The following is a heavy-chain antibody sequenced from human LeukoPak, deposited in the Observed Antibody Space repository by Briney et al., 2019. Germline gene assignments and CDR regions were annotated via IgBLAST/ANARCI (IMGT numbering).Heavy chain of an antibody. CDR3: AKDTLRCGSLCPGDFDY. CDR1: GFTLSTYG. V-gene: IGHV3-30*18. J-gene: IGHJ4*02. CDR2: ISYDANNK. Sequence: GGSLRLSCAVSGFTLSTYGMHWVRQAPGKGLEWVAFISYDANNKYYADSVKGRFTISRDNSKNTLYLQINSLRVEDTAVYYCAKDTLRCGSLCPGDFDYWGQGTLVTVSS. D-gene: IGHD1-26*01.